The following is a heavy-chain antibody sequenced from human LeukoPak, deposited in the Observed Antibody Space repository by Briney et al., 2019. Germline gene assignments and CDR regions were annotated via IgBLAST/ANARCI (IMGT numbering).Heavy chain of an antibody. CDR2: ISSSSSYI. V-gene: IGHV3-21*01. Sequence: PGGSLRLSCAASGFTFSSYSMNWVRQAPGKGLEWVSSISSSSSYIYYADSVKGRFTISRDNAKNSLYLQINSLRAEDTAVYYCARDRPIFNNWFDPWGQGTLVTVSS. CDR3: ARDRPIFNNWFDP. J-gene: IGHJ5*02. CDR1: GFTFSSYS.